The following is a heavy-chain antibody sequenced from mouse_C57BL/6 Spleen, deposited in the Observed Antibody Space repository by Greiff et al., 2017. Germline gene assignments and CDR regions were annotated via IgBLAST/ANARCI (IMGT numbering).Heavy chain of an antibody. D-gene: IGHD1-1*01. Sequence: VQLQQSGPELVKPGASVKMSCKASGYTFTDYNMHWVKQSHGKSLEWIGYINPNNGGTSYNQKFKGKATLTVNKSSSTAYMELRSLTSEDSAVYYCARSSGTTVVVPSYYFDNWGQGTTLTVSS. CDR1: GYTFTDYN. CDR2: INPNNGGT. CDR3: ARSSGTTVVVPSYYFDN. V-gene: IGHV1-22*01. J-gene: IGHJ2*01.